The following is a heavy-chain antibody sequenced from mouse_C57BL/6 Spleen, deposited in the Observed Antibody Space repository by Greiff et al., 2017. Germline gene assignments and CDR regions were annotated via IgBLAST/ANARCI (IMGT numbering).Heavy chain of an antibody. J-gene: IGHJ2*01. CDR2: ISSGGSYT. Sequence: EVNVVESGGDLVKPGGSLKLSCAASGFTFSSYGMSWVRQTPDKRLEWVATISSGGSYTYYPDSVKGRFTISRDNAKNTLYLQMSSLKSEDTAMYYCAKDSFDYWGQGTTLTVSS. CDR1: GFTFSSYG. V-gene: IGHV5-6*01. D-gene: IGHD2-12*01. CDR3: AKDSFDY.